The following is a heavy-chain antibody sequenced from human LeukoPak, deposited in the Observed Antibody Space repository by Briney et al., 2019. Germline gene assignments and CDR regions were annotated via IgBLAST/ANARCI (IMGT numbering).Heavy chain of an antibody. CDR3: ASTYMVRGVILWFDP. V-gene: IGHV5-51*01. D-gene: IGHD3-10*01. Sequence: GESLKISCKGSGYSFNTYWIGWVRQMPGKGLEWMGVIYPGDSDTRYSPSFQGQVTISADKSISTAYLQWSSLKASDTAMYYCASTYMVRGVILWFDPWGQGTLVTVSS. CDR2: IYPGDSDT. CDR1: GYSFNTYW. J-gene: IGHJ5*02.